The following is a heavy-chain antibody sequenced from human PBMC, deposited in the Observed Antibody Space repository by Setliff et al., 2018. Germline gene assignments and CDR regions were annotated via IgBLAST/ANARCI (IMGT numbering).Heavy chain of an antibody. Sequence: AASVKVSCKASGYTFTDYAMHWVRQAPGQRLEWMGWINPGNGNTKYSQKFQGRVTITRDTSASTAYMELSSLRSEDTAVYYCARGKGYDSSGYYFYYYYYMDVWGKGTTVTVS. CDR2: INPGNGNT. D-gene: IGHD3-22*01. CDR3: ARGKGYDSSGYYFYYYYYMDV. CDR1: GYTFTDYA. V-gene: IGHV1-3*01. J-gene: IGHJ6*03.